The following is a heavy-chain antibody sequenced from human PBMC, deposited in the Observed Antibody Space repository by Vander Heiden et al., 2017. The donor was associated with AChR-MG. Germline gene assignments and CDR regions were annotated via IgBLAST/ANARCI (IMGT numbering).Heavy chain of an antibody. Sequence: EVQLVESGGGLVQPGGSLRLSCAASGFTFSSYSMNWVRQAPGKGLEWVSYISSSSSKIYYADAVKGRFTISRDNAKNSMYLQMKSLRAEDTAVYYCARGQAGTFDAFDIWGQGTMVTVSS. V-gene: IGHV3-48*01. J-gene: IGHJ3*02. CDR2: ISSSSSKI. CDR1: GFTFSSYS. CDR3: ARGQAGTFDAFDI. D-gene: IGHD1-1*01.